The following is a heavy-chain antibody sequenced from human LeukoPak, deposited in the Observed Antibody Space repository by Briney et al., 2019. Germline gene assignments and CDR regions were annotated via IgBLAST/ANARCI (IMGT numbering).Heavy chain of an antibody. CDR1: GASVSGSAYY. CDR2: IYYSGST. CDR3: ARAIEVGAMTPFDY. D-gene: IGHD1-26*01. J-gene: IGHJ4*02. V-gene: IGHV4-39*07. Sequence: KPSETLSLTCTVSGASVSGSAYYWGWIRQPPGKGLEWIGNIYYSGSTYYNESLESRVTISIDTSKNQFSLKLNSVTAADTAVYYCARAIEVGAMTPFDYWGQGTLVTVSS.